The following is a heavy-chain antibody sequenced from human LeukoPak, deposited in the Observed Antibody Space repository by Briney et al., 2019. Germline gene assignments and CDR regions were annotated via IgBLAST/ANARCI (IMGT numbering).Heavy chain of an antibody. CDR1: GFSFTMFG. CDR2: IDARSGIV. J-gene: IGHJ3*02. CDR3: ARTYDFGRGPPGDAFDN. D-gene: IGHD3-3*01. V-gene: IGHV3-48*01. Sequence: GGALRLFCAASGFSFTMFGMNWVRQAPGKGLEWVSYIDARSGIVYYADSVQGRFTISRDDAKDSVFPQMNSLRVDDTAVYYCARTYDFGRGPPGDAFDNWGQGTLVTVPS.